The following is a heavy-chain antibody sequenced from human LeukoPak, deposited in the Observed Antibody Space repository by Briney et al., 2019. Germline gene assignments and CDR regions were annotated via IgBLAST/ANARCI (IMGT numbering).Heavy chain of an antibody. CDR1: GGSISSYY. CDR3: ARVFQCDILTGLDAFDI. D-gene: IGHD3-9*01. Sequence: SETLSLTCTVSGGSISSYYWSWIRQPPGKGLEWIGYIYYSGSTNYNPSLKSRVTISVDTSKNQFSLKLSSVTAADTAVYYCARVFQCDILTGLDAFDIWGQGTMVTVSS. V-gene: IGHV4-59*12. CDR2: IYYSGST. J-gene: IGHJ3*02.